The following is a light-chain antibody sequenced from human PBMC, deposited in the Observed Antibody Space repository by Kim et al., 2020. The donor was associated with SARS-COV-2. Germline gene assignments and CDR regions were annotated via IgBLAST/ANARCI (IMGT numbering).Light chain of an antibody. V-gene: IGLV3-19*01. CDR2: GKN. CDR3: NSRDSSGNHLWV. CDR1: SLRSYD. J-gene: IGLJ3*02. Sequence: GQKVRIKCQGDSLRSYDASWYQQKPGQAPVLVIYGKNNRPSGIPDRFSGSSSGNTASLTITGAQAEDEADYYCNSRDSSGNHLWVFGGGTQLTVL.